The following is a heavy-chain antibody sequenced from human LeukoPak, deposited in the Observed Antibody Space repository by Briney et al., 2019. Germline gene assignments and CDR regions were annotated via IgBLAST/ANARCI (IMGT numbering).Heavy chain of an antibody. D-gene: IGHD6-13*01. Sequence: PGGTLRLSCVASGFTFSTYPMHWVRQAPRKGLEYVSAISSNGDSTYYAKSVKGRFTISRDNSKDTLFLQTGSLRVEDMAVYYWARETAAAATACFDSWGQGALVSVSS. V-gene: IGHV3-64*01. CDR1: GFTFSTYP. CDR2: ISSNGDST. CDR3: ARETAAAATACFDS. J-gene: IGHJ4*02.